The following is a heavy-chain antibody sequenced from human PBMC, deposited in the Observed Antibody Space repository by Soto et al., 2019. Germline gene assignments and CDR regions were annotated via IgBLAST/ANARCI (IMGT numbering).Heavy chain of an antibody. CDR2: ISTYNGDT. CDR3: AREAWLYDSSGFYPYYFDY. Sequence: ASVKVSCKASGYTFTSYGISWVRLAPGQGLEWKGWISTYNGDTNSAQKFQGRVSMTTDTSTSTAYMDLRNLRSDVTAVYYCAREAWLYDSSGFYPYYFDYWGQGTLVTVSS. J-gene: IGHJ4*02. V-gene: IGHV1-18*01. CDR1: GYTFTSYG. D-gene: IGHD3-22*01.